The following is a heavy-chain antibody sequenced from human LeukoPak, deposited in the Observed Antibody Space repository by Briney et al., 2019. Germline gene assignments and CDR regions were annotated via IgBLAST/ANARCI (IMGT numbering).Heavy chain of an antibody. D-gene: IGHD3-10*01. V-gene: IGHV3-21*01. CDR3: ARAHWRYYGSGSYGDAFDI. Sequence: TGGSLRLSCAASGFTFSTYSMNWVRQAPGKGLERVSSISSSSSYIYYADSVRGRFTLSRDNAKNSLYLQMNSLRVENTAVYYCARAHWRYYGSGSYGDAFDIWGQGTMVTVSS. J-gene: IGHJ3*02. CDR2: ISSSSSYI. CDR1: GFTFSTYS.